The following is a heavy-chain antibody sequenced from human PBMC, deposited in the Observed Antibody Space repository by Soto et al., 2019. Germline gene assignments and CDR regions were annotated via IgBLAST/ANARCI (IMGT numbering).Heavy chain of an antibody. V-gene: IGHV3-15*07. D-gene: IGHD1-26*01. CDR3: TRRHKAWDTGVDPLAY. J-gene: IGHJ4*01. Sequence: EVRLVESGGGSVKPEVSLRLSCAASGLRFSDAWMNWVRQTPGKGLEWVGRIKSQADSGTVDYAAPVNGSFTSSRDDSENMLYLHMNSLKSEDTGIYYGTRRHKAWDTGVDPLAYWGHGALVTVSS. CDR1: GLRFSDAW. CDR2: IKSQADSGTV.